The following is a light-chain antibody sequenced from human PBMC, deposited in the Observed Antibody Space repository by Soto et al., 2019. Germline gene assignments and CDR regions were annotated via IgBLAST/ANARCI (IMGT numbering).Light chain of an antibody. Sequence: EIVMTQSPATLSVSPGERATLSCRASQSVSSNLAWYQQKPGQAPRLLIYGASTSATAIPARYSGSRSGTEFALTIRSLQSEDFAVYCCQQYNNGPLTFGGETKGEIQ. CDR3: QQYNNGPLT. CDR1: QSVSSN. CDR2: GAS. V-gene: IGKV3-15*01. J-gene: IGKJ4*01.